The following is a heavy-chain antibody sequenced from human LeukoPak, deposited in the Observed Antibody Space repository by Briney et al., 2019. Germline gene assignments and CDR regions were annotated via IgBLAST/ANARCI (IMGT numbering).Heavy chain of an antibody. J-gene: IGHJ4*02. D-gene: IGHD3-22*01. CDR3: TRDGIKAYYDSSGSFEY. Sequence: GGSLRLSCAASGFTFSSYYMNWVRQAPGKGLEWVSSISSSGSITSYADSMKGRFTISRDNARNSLYLQMNSLTAEATAVYYCTRDGIKAYYDSSGSFEYWGEGALVTVSS. V-gene: IGHV3-21*01. CDR1: GFTFSSYY. CDR2: ISSSGSIT.